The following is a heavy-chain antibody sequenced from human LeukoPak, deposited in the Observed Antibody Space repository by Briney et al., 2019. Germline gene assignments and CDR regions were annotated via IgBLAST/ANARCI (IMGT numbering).Heavy chain of an antibody. CDR2: ISSSGSTI. V-gene: IGHV3-48*03. J-gene: IGHJ4*02. CDR3: ARRSGIAVAGAFDY. D-gene: IGHD6-19*01. Sequence: GGSLRLSCTASGYTFGDYAMNWVRQAPGKGLEWVSYISSSGSTIYYADSVKGRFTISRDNAKNSLYLQMNSLRAEDTAVYYCARRSGIAVAGAFDYWGQGTLVTVSS. CDR1: GYTFGDYA.